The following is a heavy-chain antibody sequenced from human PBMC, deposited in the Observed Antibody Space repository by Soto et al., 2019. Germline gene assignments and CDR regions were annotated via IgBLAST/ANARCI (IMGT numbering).Heavy chain of an antibody. D-gene: IGHD3-22*01. CDR2: IYYSGST. V-gene: IGHV4-39*01. J-gene: IGHJ6*02. CDR1: GGSISSSSYY. CDR3: ARRLYYDSSGLEGGGMDV. Sequence: QLQLQESGPGLVKPSETLSLTCTVSGGSISSSSYYWGWIRQPPGKGLEWLGSIYYSGSTYYNPSLQSRVTISVDTSKNQFSLKLSSVTAADTAVYYCARRLYYDSSGLEGGGMDVWGQGTTVTVAS.